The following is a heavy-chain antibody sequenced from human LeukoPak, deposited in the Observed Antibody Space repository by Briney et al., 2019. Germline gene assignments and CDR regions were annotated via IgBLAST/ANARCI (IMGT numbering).Heavy chain of an antibody. D-gene: IGHD5-24*01. CDR2: IKQDGSEK. Sequence: TGGSLRLSCAASGFTFSSYWMSWVRQAPGRGLEWVANIKQDGSEKYYVDSVKGRFTISRDNAKNSLYLQMNSLRAEDTAVYYCARPSEMWVFDYWGQGTLVTVSS. V-gene: IGHV3-7*01. J-gene: IGHJ4*02. CDR1: GFTFSSYW. CDR3: ARPSEMWVFDY.